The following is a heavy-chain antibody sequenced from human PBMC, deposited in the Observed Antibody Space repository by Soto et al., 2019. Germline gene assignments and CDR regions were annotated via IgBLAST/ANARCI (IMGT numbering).Heavy chain of an antibody. J-gene: IGHJ6*03. CDR1: GFTFSSYW. CDR3: TRSAYMDV. V-gene: IGHV3-74*01. D-gene: IGHD2-2*01. Sequence: PGGSLRLSCAASGFTFSSYWMHWVRQAPGKGLVWVSCINSGSSTTCYADSVKGRFTISRDNAKNSLYLQMNSLRAEDTAVYYATRSAYMDVWGKGTTVTVSS. CDR2: INSGSSTT.